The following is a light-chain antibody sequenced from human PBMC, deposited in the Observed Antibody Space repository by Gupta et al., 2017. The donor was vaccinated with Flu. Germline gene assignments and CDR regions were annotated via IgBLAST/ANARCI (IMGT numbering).Light chain of an antibody. CDR3: QHRNSFPFT. J-gene: IGKJ3*01. V-gene: IGKV1-39*01. Sequence: DTQMTQSPSSLSASVGDRVTITCRASQRISTHLNWYQQKPGTAPKLLIYGASPVKSGVPSRFSGSGSGTDFTLTISSRQPEDSANYYCQHRNSFPFTFGHGTNVDIK. CDR2: GAS. CDR1: QRISTH.